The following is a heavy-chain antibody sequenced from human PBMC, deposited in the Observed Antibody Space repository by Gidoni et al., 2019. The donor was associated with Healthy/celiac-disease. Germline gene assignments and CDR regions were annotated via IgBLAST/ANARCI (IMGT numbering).Heavy chain of an antibody. CDR3: AKGCEQWPDRAFDI. CDR1: GFTFSSYY. Sequence: EVQLLESGGGLVQPGASLSFSCAASGFTFSSYYMSWVRQAPGKGLAWVSAISGRGGSTYYADSVKGRFTISRDNSKNTLYLQMNSLRAEDTAVYYCAKGCEQWPDRAFDIWGQGTMVTVSS. V-gene: IGHV3-23*01. D-gene: IGHD6-19*01. CDR2: ISGRGGST. J-gene: IGHJ3*02.